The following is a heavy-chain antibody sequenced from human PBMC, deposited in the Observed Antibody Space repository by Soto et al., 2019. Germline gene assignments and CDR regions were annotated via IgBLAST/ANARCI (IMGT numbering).Heavy chain of an antibody. J-gene: IGHJ5*02. CDR2: VNPGNGNT. D-gene: IGHD3-16*01. CDR3: APRPLLWSDFDP. Sequence: QVQLVQSGAEEKKPGASVKVSCKGSGYTFNTYIIHWVRQAPGQRLEWMGWVNPGNGNTKSGQKFEGRLTITRDTSANTAYLGLSSLTSEDPAVYYRAPRPLLWSDFDPRGQGTLVTVSS. V-gene: IGHV1-3*05. CDR1: GYTFNTYI.